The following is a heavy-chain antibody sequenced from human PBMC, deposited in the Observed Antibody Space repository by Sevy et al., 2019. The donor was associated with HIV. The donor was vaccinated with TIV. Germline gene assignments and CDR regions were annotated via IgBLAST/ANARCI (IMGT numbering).Heavy chain of an antibody. CDR2: ISSGGSHM. CDR1: IFTFSDYY. J-gene: IGHJ4*02. CDR3: ARVRYNYGSYYFDY. Sequence: GGSLRLSCAASIFTFSDYYMTWIRQAPGKGLECVSHISSGGSHMHYADSVKGRFTISRDNAKKSLYLQMNSLTAEDTAVYYCARVRYNYGSYYFDYWGQGTLVTVSS. D-gene: IGHD5-18*01. V-gene: IGHV3-11*01.